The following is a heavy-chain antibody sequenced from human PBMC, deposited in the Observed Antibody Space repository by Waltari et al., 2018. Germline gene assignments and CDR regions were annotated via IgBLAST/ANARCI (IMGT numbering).Heavy chain of an antibody. CDR3: AKGCNFGSRCYYTDS. J-gene: IGHJ4*02. CDR2: ISSDGSVT. CDR1: GFTFSSNA. D-gene: IGHD2-2*01. Sequence: QVQVVESGVGVFQPGRSLRLSFAASGFTFSSNAMHWVRQAPAQGLDWVAIISSDGSVTHYADSVKGRFTVSRDNSNNMLYLQMNSLTAEDTAMYYCAKGCNFGSRCYYTDSWGQGTLVTVSS. V-gene: IGHV3-30*18.